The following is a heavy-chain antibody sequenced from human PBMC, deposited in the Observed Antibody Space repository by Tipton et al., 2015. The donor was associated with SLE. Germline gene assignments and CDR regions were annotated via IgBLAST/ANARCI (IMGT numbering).Heavy chain of an antibody. CDR1: GFTFSAHA. Sequence: SLRLSCSASGFTFSAHAMQWVRQAPGKGLEYVSAITSSGGDTFYADSVRGRFTISRDNSKNTLYLQMSSLRVEDTAVYFCLKDLDWLLNYWGQGTLVTVSS. D-gene: IGHD3-9*01. J-gene: IGHJ4*02. CDR3: LKDLDWLLNY. CDR2: ITSSGGDT. V-gene: IGHV3-64D*06.